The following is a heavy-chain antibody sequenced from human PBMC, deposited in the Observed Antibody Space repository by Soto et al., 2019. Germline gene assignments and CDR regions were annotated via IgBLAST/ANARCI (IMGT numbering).Heavy chain of an antibody. V-gene: IGHV3-23*01. CDR2: ISGSGGST. CDR1: GFTFSSYA. CDR3: AKGFLEWLPGFDY. Sequence: GGSLRLSCAAPGFTFSSYAMSWVRQAPGKGLEWVSGISGSGGSTYYADSVKGRFTISRDNSKNTLYLQMNSLRAEDTAVYYCAKGFLEWLPGFDYWGQGTLVTVSS. D-gene: IGHD3-3*01. J-gene: IGHJ4*02.